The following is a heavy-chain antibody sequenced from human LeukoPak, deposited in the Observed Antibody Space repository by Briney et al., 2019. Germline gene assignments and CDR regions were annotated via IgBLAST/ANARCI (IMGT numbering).Heavy chain of an antibody. CDR1: GFTVSSNY. Sequence: PGGSLRLSCAASGFTVSSNYMSWVRQAPGKGLEWVSVIYRGGSTYYADSVKGRFTIYRDNSKNTLYLQMNSLRAEDTAVYYCARDVRGNWFDPWGQGTLVTVSS. CDR3: ARDVRGNWFDP. J-gene: IGHJ5*02. V-gene: IGHV3-66*02. CDR2: IYRGGST.